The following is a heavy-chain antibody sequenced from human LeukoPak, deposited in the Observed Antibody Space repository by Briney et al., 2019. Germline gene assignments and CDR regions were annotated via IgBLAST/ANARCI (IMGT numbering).Heavy chain of an antibody. Sequence: ASVKVSCKASGYIFTTYSISWVRQAPGQELEWMGWINPNTGGTNYAQKFQGRVTMTRDTSINTAYMDLSRLTSDDTAVYYCARGRGKWGGGDYWGQGTLVTVSS. D-gene: IGHD1-26*01. J-gene: IGHJ4*02. CDR2: INPNTGGT. CDR1: GYIFTTYS. V-gene: IGHV1-2*02. CDR3: ARGRGKWGGGDY.